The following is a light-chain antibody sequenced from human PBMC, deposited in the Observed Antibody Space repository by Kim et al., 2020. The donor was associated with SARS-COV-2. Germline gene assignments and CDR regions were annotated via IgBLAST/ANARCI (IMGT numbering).Light chain of an antibody. CDR2: RNN. V-gene: IGLV1-47*01. CDR3: AAWDDSLSGPV. CDR1: SSNIGSNY. Sequence: GQRGTISCSGSSSNIGSNYVYWYQQPPGTAPKLLIYRNNQRPSGVPDRFSGSKSGTSASLAISGLRSEDEADYYCAAWDDSLSGPVFGGGTKLTVL. J-gene: IGLJ3*02.